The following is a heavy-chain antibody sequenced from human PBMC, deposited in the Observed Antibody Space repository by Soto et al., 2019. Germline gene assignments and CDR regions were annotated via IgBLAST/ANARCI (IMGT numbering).Heavy chain of an antibody. D-gene: IGHD3-9*01. V-gene: IGHV3-23*01. CDR3: AKDSLLRYFDSQAPPREYYYYYMDV. Sequence: GGSLRLSCAASGFTFSSYAMSWVRQAPGKGLEWVSAISGSGGSTYYADSVKGRFTISRDNSKNTLYLQMNSLRAEDTAVYYCAKDSLLRYFDSQAPPREYYYYYMDVWGKGTTVTVSS. CDR2: ISGSGGST. J-gene: IGHJ6*03. CDR1: GFTFSSYA.